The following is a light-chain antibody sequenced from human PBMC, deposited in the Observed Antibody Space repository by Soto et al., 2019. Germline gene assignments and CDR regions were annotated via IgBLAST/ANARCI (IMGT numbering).Light chain of an antibody. CDR2: DVS. CDR1: SSNIGFNA. Sequence: QAVVTQPPSASGTPGQRVTLSCSGSSSNIGFNAVNWYQQHPGKAPKLMIYDVSKRPSGVPDRFSGSKSGNTASLTISGLQAEDEADYYCCSYAGSYTYVFGTGTKVTVL. CDR3: CSYAGSYTYV. V-gene: IGLV2-11*01. J-gene: IGLJ1*01.